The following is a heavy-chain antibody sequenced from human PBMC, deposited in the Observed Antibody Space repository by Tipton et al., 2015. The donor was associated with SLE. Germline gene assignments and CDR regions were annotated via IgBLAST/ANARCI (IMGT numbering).Heavy chain of an antibody. V-gene: IGHV4-61*02. CDR2: LYTSGST. D-gene: IGHD6-13*01. CDR3: ARDPRGVATAGSLDY. J-gene: IGHJ4*02. CDR1: GGSISSGSYY. Sequence: TLSLTCTVSGGSISSGSYYWSWIRQPAGKGLEWIGRLYTSGSTNYNPSLKSRVTISVDTSKNQFSLKLSSVTAADTAVYFCARDPRGVATAGSLDYWGQGTLVTVSS.